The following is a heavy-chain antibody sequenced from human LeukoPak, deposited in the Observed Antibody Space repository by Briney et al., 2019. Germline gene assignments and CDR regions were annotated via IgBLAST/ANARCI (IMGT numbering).Heavy chain of an antibody. V-gene: IGHV4-39*02. CDR1: GGSISSSSYY. Sequence: PSETLSLTCTVSGGSISSSSYYWGWIRQPPGKGLEWIGSIYYSGSTYYIPSLKSRVTISVDTSKNQFSLKLSSVTAAGTAVYYCAREKVGSTTFDYWGQGAPVTVSS. CDR3: AREKVGSTTFDY. CDR2: IYYSGST. D-gene: IGHD1-26*01. J-gene: IGHJ4*02.